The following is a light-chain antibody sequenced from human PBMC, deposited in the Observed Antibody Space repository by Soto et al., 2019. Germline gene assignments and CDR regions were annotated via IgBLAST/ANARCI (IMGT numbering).Light chain of an antibody. Sequence: DIQMTQSPSSLSASVGDRVTITCRASQDIRIALDWFQQKPGKAPRRLIYASSSLQSGVPSRFSGSGSGTDFALTITSLQAEDFATYYCQQLRMYPSTFGGGTKVDIK. V-gene: IGKV1-17*01. CDR2: ASS. CDR3: QQLRMYPST. CDR1: QDIRIA. J-gene: IGKJ4*01.